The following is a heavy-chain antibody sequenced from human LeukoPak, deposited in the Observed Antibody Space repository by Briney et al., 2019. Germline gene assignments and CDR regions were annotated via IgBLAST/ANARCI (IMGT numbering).Heavy chain of an antibody. D-gene: IGHD4-23*01. Sequence: GGSLRLSCAASGFTFSSHAMHWVRQAPGKGLEWVSSISSSSSYIYYADSVKGRFTISRDNAKNSLYLQMNSLRAEDTAVYYCARDRGYGGNSVPYYFDYWGQGTLVTVSS. CDR1: GFTFSSHA. CDR3: ARDRGYGGNSVPYYFDY. V-gene: IGHV3-21*01. CDR2: ISSSSSYI. J-gene: IGHJ4*02.